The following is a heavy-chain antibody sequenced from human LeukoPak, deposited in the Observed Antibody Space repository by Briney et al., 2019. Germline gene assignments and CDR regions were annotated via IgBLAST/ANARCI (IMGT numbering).Heavy chain of an antibody. J-gene: IGHJ6*03. CDR1: GGTFSSYA. Sequence: ASVKVSCKASGGTFSSYAISWVRQAPGQGLEWMGGIIPIFGTANYAQKFQGRVTITTDESTSTAYMELSSLRSEDTAVYYCARVSAGGIYYYYMDVWGKGTTVTVSS. CDR2: IIPIFGTA. CDR3: ARVSAGGIYYYYMDV. D-gene: IGHD1-26*01. V-gene: IGHV1-69*05.